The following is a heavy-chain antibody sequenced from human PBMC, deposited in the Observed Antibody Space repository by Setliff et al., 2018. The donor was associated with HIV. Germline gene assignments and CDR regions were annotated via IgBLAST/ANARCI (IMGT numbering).Heavy chain of an antibody. D-gene: IGHD3-3*01. CDR3: ARESRNDFWSGYYRTFDI. J-gene: IGHJ3*02. CDR1: GGSISSGGYY. Sequence: SETLSLTCTVSGGSISSGGYYWSWIRQHPGKGLEWIGYIYYSGSTYYNPSLKSRVTISVDTSKNQFSLELSSVTAADTAMYFCARESRNDFWSGYYRTFDIWGQGTMVTVSS. CDR2: IYYSGST. V-gene: IGHV4-31*03.